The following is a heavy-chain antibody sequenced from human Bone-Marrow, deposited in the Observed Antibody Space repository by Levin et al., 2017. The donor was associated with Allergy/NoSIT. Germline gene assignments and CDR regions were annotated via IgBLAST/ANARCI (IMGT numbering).Heavy chain of an antibody. CDR3: VRRGGSTWDLDY. CDR2: INPNSGGT. Sequence: VASVKVSCKTSGYTFTAFHLHWVRQAPGQGLEWMGRINPNSGGTDYARKFQGRVNMTRDMSIRTVYLELATLRSDDTAVFFCVRRGGSTWDLDYWGQGTLVTVSS. CDR1: GYTFTAFH. V-gene: IGHV1-2*06. D-gene: IGHD6-13*01. J-gene: IGHJ4*02.